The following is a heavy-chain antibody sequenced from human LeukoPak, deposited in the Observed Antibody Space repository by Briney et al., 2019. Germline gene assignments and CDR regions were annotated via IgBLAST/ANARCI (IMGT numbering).Heavy chain of an antibody. CDR3: AALRDSSSWYVINY. CDR1: GYTFTSYG. J-gene: IGHJ4*02. Sequence: WASVKVSCKASGYTFTSYGISWVRQAPGQGLEWMGWISAYNGNTNYAQKLQGRVTMTTDTSTSTAYMELRSLRSDDTAVYYCAALRDSSSWYVINYWGQGTLVTVSS. D-gene: IGHD6-13*01. CDR2: ISAYNGNT. V-gene: IGHV1-18*01.